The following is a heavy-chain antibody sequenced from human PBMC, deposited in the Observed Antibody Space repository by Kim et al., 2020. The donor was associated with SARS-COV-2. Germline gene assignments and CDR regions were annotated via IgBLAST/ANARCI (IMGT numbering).Heavy chain of an antibody. D-gene: IGHD1-1*01. J-gene: IGHJ4*02. CDR1: GFTFSSYE. V-gene: IGHV3-48*03. CDR3: VRERGYNSNDRGHDY. Sequence: GGSLRLSCAASGFTFSSYEMNWVRQAPGKGLEWVSYISGSGNTIYYADSVKGRFTISRDNAKKSLYLQMNSLRAEDTALYYCVRERGYNSNDRGHDYWGQGTLVTVSS. CDR2: ISGSGNTI.